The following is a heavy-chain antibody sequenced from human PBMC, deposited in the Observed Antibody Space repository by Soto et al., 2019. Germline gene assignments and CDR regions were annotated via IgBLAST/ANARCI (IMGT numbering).Heavy chain of an antibody. V-gene: IGHV3-23*01. Sequence: EVQLLESGGGLVQPGGSLRLSCAASGFTFSSYAMSWVRQAPGKGLEWVSAISGSGGSTYYADSVKGRFTISRDNSKNTLYLHMNSLRAEDTAVYYCAKVEYYGSGSWGMDVWGQGTTVTVSS. CDR1: GFTFSSYA. D-gene: IGHD3-10*01. CDR3: AKVEYYGSGSWGMDV. J-gene: IGHJ6*02. CDR2: ISGSGGST.